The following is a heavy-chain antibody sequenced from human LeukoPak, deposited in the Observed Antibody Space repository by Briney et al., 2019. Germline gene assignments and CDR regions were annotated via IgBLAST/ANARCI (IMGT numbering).Heavy chain of an antibody. Sequence: GGSLRLSCAASGFTFSSYAMSWVRQAPGKGLEGVPGITGSGGSTNYADSVKGPFTISRDNPKNTLYLQMNSLRAEDTAVYYCAKSRLWEILLSSDAFDIWGQGTMVTVSS. D-gene: IGHD1-26*01. CDR2: ITGSGGST. CDR3: AKSRLWEILLSSDAFDI. V-gene: IGHV3-23*01. J-gene: IGHJ3*02. CDR1: GFTFSSYA.